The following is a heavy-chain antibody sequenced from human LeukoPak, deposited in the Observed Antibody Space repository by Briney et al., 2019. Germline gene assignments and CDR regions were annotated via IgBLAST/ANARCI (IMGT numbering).Heavy chain of an antibody. D-gene: IGHD3-3*01. J-gene: IGHJ6*04. CDR1: GFTFSSYA. CDR3: AKYFSSIYCYYGMDV. CDR2: ISGSGGST. V-gene: IGHV3-23*01. Sequence: GGSLRLSCAASGFTFSSYAMNWVRQAPGKGLEWVSTISGSGGSTYYADSVKGRFTISRDNSKNTLYLQMNSLRAEDTAVYYCAKYFSSIYCYYGMDVWGKGTTVTVSS.